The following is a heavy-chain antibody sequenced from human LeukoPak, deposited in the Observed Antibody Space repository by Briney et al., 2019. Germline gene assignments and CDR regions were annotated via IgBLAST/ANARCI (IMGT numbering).Heavy chain of an antibody. V-gene: IGHV1-8*01. J-gene: IGHJ4*02. D-gene: IGHD2-15*01. CDR1: VYTFTSYD. Sequence: GASVKVSCKASVYTFTSYDINWVRQATGQGLEWMGWMNPNSGNTGYAQKFQGRVTMTRNTSISTAYMELSSLRSEDTAVYYCARGYCSGGSCSESFDYWGQGTLVTVSS. CDR2: MNPNSGNT. CDR3: ARGYCSGGSCSESFDY.